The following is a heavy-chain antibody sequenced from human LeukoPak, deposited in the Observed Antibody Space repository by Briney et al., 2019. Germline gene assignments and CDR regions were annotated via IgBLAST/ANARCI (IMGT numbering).Heavy chain of an antibody. CDR1: GYTFTSYD. D-gene: IGHD3-22*01. J-gene: IGHJ4*02. CDR3: ARGHWRDYYDSSGYELFHY. Sequence: GASVKVSCKASGYTFTSYDINWVRQATGQGLEWMGWMNPNSGNTGYAQKFQGRVTMTRNTSISTAYMELSSLRSEDTAVYYCARGHWRDYYDSSGYELFHYWGQGTLVTVSS. V-gene: IGHV1-8*01. CDR2: MNPNSGNT.